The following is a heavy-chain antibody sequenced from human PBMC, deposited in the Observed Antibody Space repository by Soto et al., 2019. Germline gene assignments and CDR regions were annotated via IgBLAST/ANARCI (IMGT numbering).Heavy chain of an antibody. CDR1: GFSLSSSGVG. Sequence: QITLKESGPSLLRPTQTLTLTCTYSGFSLSSSGVGVGWVRQPPGKALEWLTFSYWDDDKRNNLSLKTRLTITKDTSTTKMVLTMTHMDPADTDTYYYARLVDPGLTYYFDSWGQGTLVIVSS. CDR3: ARLVDPGLTYYFDS. J-gene: IGHJ4*02. CDR2: SYWDDDK. V-gene: IGHV2-5*02. D-gene: IGHD2-21*01.